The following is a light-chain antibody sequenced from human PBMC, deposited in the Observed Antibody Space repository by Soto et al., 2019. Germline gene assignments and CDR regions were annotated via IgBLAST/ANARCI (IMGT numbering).Light chain of an antibody. J-gene: IGKJ4*01. Sequence: IQLTRSQSSLSESVGDRATTPCRPSRGISSNLAWYQQKPGKAPKLLIYAASTLQSGVPSRFSGSGSGTDFTLTISSLQPEDFATYYCQQFKIYPLTFGGGTKVEIK. V-gene: IGKV1-9*01. CDR1: RGISSN. CDR2: AAS. CDR3: QQFKIYPLT.